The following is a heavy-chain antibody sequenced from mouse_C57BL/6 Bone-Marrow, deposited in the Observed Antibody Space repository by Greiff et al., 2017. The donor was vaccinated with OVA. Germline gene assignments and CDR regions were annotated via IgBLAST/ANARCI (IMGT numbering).Heavy chain of an antibody. CDR1: GYTFTSYW. J-gene: IGHJ2*01. CDR3: APGNYGY. D-gene: IGHD2-1*01. V-gene: IGHV1-64*01. Sequence: QVQLQQPGAELVKPGASVKLSCKASGYTFTSYWMHWVKQRPGQGLEWIGMIHPNSGSTNYNEKFKGKATLTADKSSSTAYMELRSLTSEDSAVYFCAPGNYGYWGQGTTLTVSS. CDR2: IHPNSGST.